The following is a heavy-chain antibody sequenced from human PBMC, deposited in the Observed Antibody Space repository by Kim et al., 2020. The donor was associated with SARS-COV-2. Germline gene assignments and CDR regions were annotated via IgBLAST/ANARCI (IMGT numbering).Heavy chain of an antibody. V-gene: IGHV3-7*03. J-gene: IGHJ4*02. CDR3: ARDGTAMAGRIFDY. CDR1: GFTFSDYW. CDR2: IKDDGSEK. D-gene: IGHD6-19*01. Sequence: GGSLRLSCAASGFTFSDYWMSWVRQAPGKGLEWVANIKDDGSEKYYVDSVKGRFTISRDNAKNSLYLQVNSLRAEDTAVYYCARDGTAMAGRIFDYWGQGTLVTVCS.